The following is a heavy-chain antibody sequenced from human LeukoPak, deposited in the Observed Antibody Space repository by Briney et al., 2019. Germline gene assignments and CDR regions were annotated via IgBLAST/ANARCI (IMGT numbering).Heavy chain of an antibody. CDR3: ARLYSSSSCFDY. J-gene: IGHJ4*02. CDR1: GGSISSYC. CDR2: IYYSGST. Sequence: SETLSLTCTVSGGSISSYCWSWIRQHPGKGLEWIGYIYYSGSTYYNPSLKSRVTISVDTSKNQFSLKLSSVTAADTAVYYCARLYSSSSCFDYWGQGTLVTVSS. V-gene: IGHV4-59*06. D-gene: IGHD6-6*01.